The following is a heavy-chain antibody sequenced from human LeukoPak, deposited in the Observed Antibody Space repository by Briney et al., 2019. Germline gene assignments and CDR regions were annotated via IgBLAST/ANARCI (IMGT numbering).Heavy chain of an antibody. CDR1: GFTFSSYS. D-gene: IGHD3-22*01. Sequence: PGGSLRLSCAASGFTFSSYSMNWVRQAPGKGLEWVSSISCSSSYIYYADSVKGRFTISRDNAKNSLYLQMNSLRAEDTAVYYCARDGYYYDSSGYYSINGMDVWGQGTTVTVSS. V-gene: IGHV3-21*01. J-gene: IGHJ6*02. CDR2: ISCSSSYI. CDR3: ARDGYYYDSSGYYSINGMDV.